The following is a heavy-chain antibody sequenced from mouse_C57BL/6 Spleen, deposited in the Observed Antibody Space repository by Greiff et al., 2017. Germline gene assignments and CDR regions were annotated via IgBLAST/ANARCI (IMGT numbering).Heavy chain of an antibody. D-gene: IGHD2-3*01. Sequence: VQLVESGAELVKPGASVKISCKASGYAFSSYWMNWVKQRPGKGLEWIGQIYPGDGDTNYNGKFKGKATLTADKSSSTAYMQLSSLTSEDSAVYFCARSGDGYSFAYWGQGTLVTVSA. CDR3: ARSGDGYSFAY. CDR2: IYPGDGDT. CDR1: GYAFSSYW. J-gene: IGHJ3*01. V-gene: IGHV1-80*01.